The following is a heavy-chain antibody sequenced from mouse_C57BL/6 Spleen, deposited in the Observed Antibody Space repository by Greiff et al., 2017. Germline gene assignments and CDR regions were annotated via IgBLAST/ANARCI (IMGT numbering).Heavy chain of an antibody. D-gene: IGHD1-1*01. V-gene: IGHV5-9*01. CDR1: GFTFSSYT. CDR3: ARHDTAVPYAMDY. Sequence: EVMLVESGGGLVKPGGSLKLSCAASGFTFSSYTMSWVRQTPEKRLEWVATISGGGGNTYYPDSVKGRFTISRDHAKNTLYMQMRSLRSVNTALYYCARHDTAVPYAMDYWGQGTSVTVSS. J-gene: IGHJ4*01. CDR2: ISGGGGNT.